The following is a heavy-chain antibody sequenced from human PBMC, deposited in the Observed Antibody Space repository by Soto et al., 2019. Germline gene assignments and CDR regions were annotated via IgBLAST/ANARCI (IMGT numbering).Heavy chain of an antibody. V-gene: IGHV3-30-3*01. CDR3: ARDHYYGSGSSSYYYYGMDV. J-gene: IGHJ6*02. Sequence: QVQLVESGGGVVQPGRSLRLSCAASGFTFSSYAMHWVRQAPGKGLEWVAVISYDGSNKYYADSVKGRFTISRDNSKNTLYLQMNSLRAEDTAVYYCARDHYYGSGSSSYYYYGMDVWGQGTTVTVSS. CDR1: GFTFSSYA. CDR2: ISYDGSNK. D-gene: IGHD3-10*01.